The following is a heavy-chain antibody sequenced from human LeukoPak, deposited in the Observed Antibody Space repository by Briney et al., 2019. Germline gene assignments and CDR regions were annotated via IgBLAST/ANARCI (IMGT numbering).Heavy chain of an antibody. CDR3: AKDREWELPGGFDY. D-gene: IGHD1-26*01. V-gene: IGHV3-9*01. J-gene: IGHJ4*02. Sequence: GRSLRLSCAASGFTFDDYAMHWVRQAPGKGLEWVSGISWNSGSIGYADSVKGRFTISRDNAKNSLYLQMNSLRAEDTALYYCAKDREWELPGGFDYWGQGTLVTVSS. CDR1: GFTFDDYA. CDR2: ISWNSGSI.